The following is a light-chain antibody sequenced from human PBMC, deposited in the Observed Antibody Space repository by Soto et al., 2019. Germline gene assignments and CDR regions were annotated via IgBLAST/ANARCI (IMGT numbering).Light chain of an antibody. CDR3: QQYNDLIT. J-gene: IGKJ4*01. Sequence: DIQMTQSPSSLSASVGDRVTITCQASQDIRKNLNWYQQKPGKAPKLLIYGVSNLETGVPSRFSGSGSGTDFTLTITSLQPEDISTYYCQQYNDLITFGGGTKVEMK. CDR2: GVS. V-gene: IGKV1-33*01. CDR1: QDIRKN.